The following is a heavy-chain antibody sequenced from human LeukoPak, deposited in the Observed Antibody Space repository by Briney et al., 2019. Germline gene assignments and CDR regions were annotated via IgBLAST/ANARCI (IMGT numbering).Heavy chain of an antibody. CDR2: ISYDGSNK. D-gene: IGHD2-15*01. CDR1: GFTFSSYG. Sequence: GGSLRLSCAASGFTFSSYGMHWVRQAPGKGLEWVAVISYDGSNKCYADSVKGRFTISRDNSKNTLYLQMNSLRAEDTAVYYCAKSGVVVAATTFDYWGQGTLVTVSS. V-gene: IGHV3-30*18. J-gene: IGHJ4*02. CDR3: AKSGVVVAATTFDY.